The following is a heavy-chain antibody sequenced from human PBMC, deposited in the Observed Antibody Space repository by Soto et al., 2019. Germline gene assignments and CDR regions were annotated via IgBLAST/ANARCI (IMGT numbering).Heavy chain of an antibody. Sequence: GESLKISCKGSGYSFTSYWIGWVRQMPGKGLEWMGIIYPSDSDTKYSPSFQGQVTISADKSISTAYLQWSSLKASDTAMYYCARQATDGDRSDAFYIWGQGTMVTVSS. D-gene: IGHD2-21*02. V-gene: IGHV5-51*01. J-gene: IGHJ3*02. CDR1: GYSFTSYW. CDR3: ARQATDGDRSDAFYI. CDR2: IYPSDSDT.